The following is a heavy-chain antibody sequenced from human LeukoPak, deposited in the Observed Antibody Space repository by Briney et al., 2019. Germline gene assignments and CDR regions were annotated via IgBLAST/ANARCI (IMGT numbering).Heavy chain of an antibody. D-gene: IGHD2-8*01. CDR1: GFTFRTHW. J-gene: IGHJ2*01. CDR3: ARRSPRDIMYYTYWYFDL. V-gene: IGHV3-7*01. Sequence: PGGSLRLSCAASGFTFRTHWMSWVRQAPGKAPEWVANIKQDGSEKYYVDSVKGRFTISRDNVENSLYLQMNSLRAEDTAVYYCARRSPRDIMYYTYWYFDLWGRGTLVTVSS. CDR2: IKQDGSEK.